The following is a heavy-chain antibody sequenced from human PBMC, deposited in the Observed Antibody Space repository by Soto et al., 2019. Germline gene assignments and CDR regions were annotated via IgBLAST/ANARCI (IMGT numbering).Heavy chain of an antibody. V-gene: IGHV4-39*01. CDR3: ARHGGTYSSSWHFDY. CDR2: IYYSGST. Sequence: QLQLQESGPGLVKPSETLSLTCTVSGGSISSSSYYWGWIRQPPGKGLEWIGSIYYSGSTYYNPSLNSRVTIPVDTSKNHFSRKLGSLTASDTAVYYCARHGGTYSSSWHFDYWGQGTLVTVSS. D-gene: IGHD6-13*01. CDR1: GGSISSSSYY. J-gene: IGHJ4*02.